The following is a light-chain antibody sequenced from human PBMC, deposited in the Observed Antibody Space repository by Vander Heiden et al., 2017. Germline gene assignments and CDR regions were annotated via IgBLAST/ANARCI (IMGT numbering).Light chain of an antibody. V-gene: IGLV3-19*01. CDR3: NSRDNSGNHLSV. Sequence: SSELTQDPAVSVALGQPVSITGQGDSLTKDYARCDQQKPGQAPILVYYGKNHRPAGIPDRFSGSSSGDTASLTITGAQAEDEAVFYCNSRDNSGNHLSVFGTGTKVTVL. CDR2: GKN. J-gene: IGLJ1*01. CDR1: SLTKDY.